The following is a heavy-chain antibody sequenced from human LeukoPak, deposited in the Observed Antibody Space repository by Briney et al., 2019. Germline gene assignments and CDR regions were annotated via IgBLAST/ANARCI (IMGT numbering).Heavy chain of an antibody. CDR2: ITGSGGST. CDR3: AKPLGQWYSSSSLINYYYYYMDV. J-gene: IGHJ6*03. CDR1: GFTFSSYA. D-gene: IGHD6-6*01. Sequence: GGSLRLSCAASGFTFSSYAMSWVRQAPGKGLEWVSVITGSGGSTDYADSVKGRFTISRDNSKNTLYLQMNSLRAEDTAVYYCAKPLGQWYSSSSLINYYYYYMDVWGKGTTVTVSS. V-gene: IGHV3-23*01.